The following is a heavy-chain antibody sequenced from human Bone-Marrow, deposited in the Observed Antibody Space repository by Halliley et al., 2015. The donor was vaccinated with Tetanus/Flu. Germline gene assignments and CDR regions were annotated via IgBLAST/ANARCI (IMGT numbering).Heavy chain of an antibody. Sequence: GLEWVSYISSSGSNIYYADSVRGRFTISRDNAKNSLYLQMDSLRAEDTAVYYCAKDTDYGDIDYWGQGTLVTVSS. V-gene: IGHV3-48*03. D-gene: IGHD4-17*01. J-gene: IGHJ4*02. CDR2: ISSSGSNI. CDR3: AKDTDYGDIDY.